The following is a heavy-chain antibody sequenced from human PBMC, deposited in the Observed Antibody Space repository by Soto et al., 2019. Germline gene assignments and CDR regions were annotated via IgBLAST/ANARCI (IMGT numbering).Heavy chain of an antibody. J-gene: IGHJ4*02. CDR3: VRLEGLATISYYFDF. D-gene: IGHD3-9*01. CDR2: IYYRGNA. Sequence: QLQLQESGPGLVKPSETLSLTCSVSDDSINSDKYYWGWIRQPPGKGLEWIGSIYYRGNAYYNPSLQTRVTISLDKSKSQFSLRLNFVTAADSAVYFCVRLEGLATISYYFDFWGPGALVTVSS. V-gene: IGHV4-39*01. CDR1: DDSINSDKYY.